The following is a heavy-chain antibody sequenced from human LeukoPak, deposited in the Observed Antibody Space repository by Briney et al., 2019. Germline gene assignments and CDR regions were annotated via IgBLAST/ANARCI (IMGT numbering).Heavy chain of an antibody. CDR3: ARGIIGTFDF. D-gene: IGHD1-7*01. V-gene: IGHV4-39*02. CDR1: GASISSSSYY. Sequence: SETLSLTCTVSGASISSSSYYGAWIRQPPGKGQEWIGGIYFIGSTYYNTSLKSRVTISVDTSKNQFSLNLSSVTAADTAVYYCARGIIGTFDFWGQGILVSVSS. CDR2: IYFIGST. J-gene: IGHJ4*02.